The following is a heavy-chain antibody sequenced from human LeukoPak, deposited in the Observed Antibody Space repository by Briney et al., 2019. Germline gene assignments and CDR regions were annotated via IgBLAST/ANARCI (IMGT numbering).Heavy chain of an antibody. D-gene: IGHD5-12*01. J-gene: IGHJ6*02. CDR2: IYHSGST. V-gene: IGHV4-30-2*01. CDR3: ARGRGNEATGYYGMDV. Sequence: SQTLSLTSAVSGGSISSGGYSWSWIRQPPGKGLEWIGYIYHSGSTYYNPSLKSRVTISVDRSKNQFSLKLSSVTAADTAVYYCARGRGNEATGYYGMDVWGQGTTVTVSS. CDR1: GGSISSGGYS.